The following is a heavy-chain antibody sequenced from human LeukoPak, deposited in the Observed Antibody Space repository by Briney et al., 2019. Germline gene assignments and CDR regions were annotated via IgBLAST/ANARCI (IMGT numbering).Heavy chain of an antibody. V-gene: IGHV3-7*01. CDR1: EFIFSRDW. J-gene: IGHJ4*02. Sequence: PGGSLRLFCAASEFIFSRDWMSWVSQAPGKGLEWVASVKEDGSQKNYMDSVKGRFTISRDNAKKSLVLEMNSLRVEDTAVYYCAREAYCGPGILVSVSS. CDR3: AREAY. CDR2: VKEDGSQK.